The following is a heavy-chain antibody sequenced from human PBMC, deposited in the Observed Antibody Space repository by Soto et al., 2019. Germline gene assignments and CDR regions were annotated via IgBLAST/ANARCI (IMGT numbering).Heavy chain of an antibody. D-gene: IGHD3-22*01. CDR2: IDPSDSQT. Sequence: AGESLKISWKGSGYSFAGYWITWVRQKPGKGLEWMGRIDPSDSQTYYSPSFRGHVTISVTKSITTVFLQWSSLRASDTAMYYCARQIYDSDTGPNFQYYFDSWAQGTPATGSS. J-gene: IGHJ4*02. CDR3: ARQIYDSDTGPNFQYYFDS. V-gene: IGHV5-10-1*01. CDR1: GYSFAGYW.